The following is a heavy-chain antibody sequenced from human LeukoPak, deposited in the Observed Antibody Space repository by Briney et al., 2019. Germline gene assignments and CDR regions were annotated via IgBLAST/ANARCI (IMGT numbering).Heavy chain of an antibody. Sequence: SVKVSCKASGGTFSSHAISWVRQAPGQGLEWMGGIIPIFGTANYAQKFQGRVTITADESTSTAHMELSSLRSEDTAVYYCARALPDYYDNSGDYLSPDYWGQGTLVTVSS. CDR2: IIPIFGTA. CDR1: GGTFSSHA. V-gene: IGHV1-69*13. J-gene: IGHJ4*02. D-gene: IGHD3-22*01. CDR3: ARALPDYYDNSGDYLSPDY.